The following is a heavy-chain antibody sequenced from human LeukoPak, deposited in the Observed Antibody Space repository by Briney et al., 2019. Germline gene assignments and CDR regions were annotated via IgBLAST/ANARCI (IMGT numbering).Heavy chain of an antibody. V-gene: IGHV1-2*02. Sequence: ASVKVSCKASGYTFTCYYMHWVRQAPGQGLEWMGWINPNSGGTNYAQKFQGRVTMTRDTSISTAYMELSRLRSDDTAVYYCARDSSSWHQRATEPAYWGQGTLVTVSS. CDR3: ARDSSSWHQRATEPAY. CDR2: INPNSGGT. CDR1: GYTFTCYY. J-gene: IGHJ4*02. D-gene: IGHD6-13*01.